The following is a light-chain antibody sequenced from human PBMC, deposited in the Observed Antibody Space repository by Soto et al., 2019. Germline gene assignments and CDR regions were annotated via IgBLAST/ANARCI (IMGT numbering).Light chain of an antibody. CDR3: ASWDDSLNAVL. CDR2: NNF. CDR1: STNLGHNA. Sequence: QSVLPQPPSASGTPGQRVTISCSGSSTNLGHNAVNWYQQLPGTAPKLVIYNNFHRPSGVPDRFSGSKSGTSASLAISGPQSEDEADYYCASWDDSLNAVLFGGGTKLTVL. V-gene: IGLV1-44*01. J-gene: IGLJ2*01.